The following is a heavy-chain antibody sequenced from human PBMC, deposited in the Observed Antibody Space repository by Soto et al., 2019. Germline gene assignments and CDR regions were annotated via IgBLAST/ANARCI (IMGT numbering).Heavy chain of an antibody. CDR3: ATIRRSSGWPDY. V-gene: IGHV3-21*01. Sequence: GSLRLSCVASGFAFNAYPMNWVRQPPGKGLEWVSSIDSVTRASFYADSVKGRFTISRDNAKNSLYLQMDSLRAEDTAVYYCATIRRSSGWPDYWGQGTLVTVSS. D-gene: IGHD6-25*01. CDR2: IDSVTRAS. CDR1: GFAFNAYP. J-gene: IGHJ4*02.